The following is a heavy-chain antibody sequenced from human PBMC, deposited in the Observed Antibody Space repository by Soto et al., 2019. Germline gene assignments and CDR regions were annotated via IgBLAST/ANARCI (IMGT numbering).Heavy chain of an antibody. V-gene: IGHV3-23*01. D-gene: IGHD2-21*02. Sequence: EVQLLESGGGLVQPGGSLRLSCAASGFTFSSYAMSWVRQAPGKGLEWVSAISGSGGSTDYADSVKGRFTISRDNSKNTLYLQMNSLRAEDTAVYYCAKDRLVVVTAIPSSEDYWGQGTLVTVSS. CDR3: AKDRLVVVTAIPSSEDY. CDR2: ISGSGGST. J-gene: IGHJ4*02. CDR1: GFTFSSYA.